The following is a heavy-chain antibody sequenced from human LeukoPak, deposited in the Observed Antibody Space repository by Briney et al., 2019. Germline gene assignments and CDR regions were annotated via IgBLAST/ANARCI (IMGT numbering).Heavy chain of an antibody. CDR1: GGTFSSYA. J-gene: IGHJ5*02. D-gene: IGHD6-13*01. CDR2: IIPILGIA. V-gene: IGHV1-69*04. CDR3: ANQGQLGPSLQNQPTGFDP. Sequence: GASVKVSCKASGGTFSSYAISWVRQAPGQGLEWMGRIIPILGIANYAQKFQGRVTITADKSTSTAYMELSSLRSENTAVYYCANQGQLGPSLQNQPTGFDPWGQGTLVTVSS.